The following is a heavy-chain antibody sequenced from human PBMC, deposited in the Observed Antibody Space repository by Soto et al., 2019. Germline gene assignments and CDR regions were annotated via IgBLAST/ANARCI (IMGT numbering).Heavy chain of an antibody. Sequence: TLSLTCTVSGGSISSNSYYWGWIRQPPGKGLEWIGIIYYSGSTYYNPSLKSRVTISVDTSKNQFSLKLSSVTAADTAVYYCTRYTTSTGDFDYWGQGTLVTVSS. CDR1: GGSISSNSYY. CDR2: IYYSGST. CDR3: TRYTTSTGDFDY. V-gene: IGHV4-39*01. D-gene: IGHD6-6*01. J-gene: IGHJ4*02.